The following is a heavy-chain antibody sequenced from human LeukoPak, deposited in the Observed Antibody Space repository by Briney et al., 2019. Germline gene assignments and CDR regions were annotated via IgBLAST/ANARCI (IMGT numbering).Heavy chain of an antibody. CDR2: GSTYNSDT. D-gene: IGHD1-20*01. J-gene: IGHJ5*02. V-gene: IGHV1-18*01. CDR3: ALDNWNEFDP. CDR1: GYRFSSNG. Sequence: ASVKVSFKASGYRFSSNGISWVRQAPGQGLDWVGLGSTYNSDTNYAPRFQGRVTMTKDKSTSTVYMELRSLRSDAKAVYYCALDNWNEFDPWGQGTLVTVSS.